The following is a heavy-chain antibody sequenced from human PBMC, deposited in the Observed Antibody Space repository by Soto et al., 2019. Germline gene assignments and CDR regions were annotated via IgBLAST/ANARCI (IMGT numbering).Heavy chain of an antibody. D-gene: IGHD6-13*01. Sequence: QVQLQESGPGLVKPSETLSLTCTVSGGSISSYYWSWIRQPPGKGLEWIGYIYYSGSTNYNPSLMRRVTISVDTSKNQFSLKLSSVTAADTAVYYCARGSSSWSVTKYCYDGMDVWGQGTTVTVSS. CDR3: ARGSSSWSVTKYCYDGMDV. J-gene: IGHJ6*01. CDR1: GGSISSYY. CDR2: IYYSGST. V-gene: IGHV4-59*01.